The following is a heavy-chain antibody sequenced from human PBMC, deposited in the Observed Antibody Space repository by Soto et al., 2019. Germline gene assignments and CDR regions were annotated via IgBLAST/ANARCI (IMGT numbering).Heavy chain of an antibody. Sequence: PSETLSLTCTVSGGSISSYYWSWIRQPPGKGLEWIGYIYHSGSTYYNPSLKSRATISVDRSKNQFSLKLSSVTAADTAVYYCASVPDRSGQGTLVTVST. CDR3: ASVPDR. CDR1: GGSISSYY. J-gene: IGHJ5*02. CDR2: IYHSGST. D-gene: IGHD2-2*01. V-gene: IGHV4-59*12.